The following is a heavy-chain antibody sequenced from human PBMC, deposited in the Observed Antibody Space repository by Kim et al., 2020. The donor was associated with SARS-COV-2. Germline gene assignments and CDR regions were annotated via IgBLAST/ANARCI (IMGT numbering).Heavy chain of an antibody. CDR2: IYYSGRT. V-gene: IGHV4-39*07. J-gene: IGHJ6*02. CDR1: GGSISSSSYY. Sequence: SETLSLTCTVSGGSISSSSYYWGWIRQPPGKGLVWIGSIYYSGRTYYNPSLKSRVTISVDTSNNQFSLKLSSLTAADPAVYYCARECSAVSAAYYYSYGMDVWGQGTTVTVSS. D-gene: IGHD6-19*01. CDR3: ARECSAVSAAYYYSYGMDV.